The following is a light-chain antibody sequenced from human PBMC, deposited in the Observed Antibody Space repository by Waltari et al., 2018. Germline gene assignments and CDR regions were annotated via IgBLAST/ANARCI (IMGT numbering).Light chain of an antibody. V-gene: IGLV3-1*01. CDR2: QDT. J-gene: IGLJ2*01. Sequence: SYELTQPPSVSVSPGQTARIPCSGDKLGDKYTCWSQQKPGQSPVLVISQDTKRPSGIPERFSGSNSGNTATLTNSGTQATDEADYYCQAWDSITVVFGGGTKLTVL. CDR3: QAWDSITVV. CDR1: KLGDKY.